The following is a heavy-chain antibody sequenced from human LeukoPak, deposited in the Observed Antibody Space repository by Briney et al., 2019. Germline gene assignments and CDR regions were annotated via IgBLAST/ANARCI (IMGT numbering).Heavy chain of an antibody. J-gene: IGHJ4*02. CDR2: LNPNSGNT. Sequence: ASVKVTCKASGYTFTSYDINWVRQATGQGLEWMGWLNPNSGNTGYAQKFQGRVTMTRNTSISTAYMELSSLRSEDTAVYYCARGADYYDSSGSQFDYWGQGTLVTVSS. CDR3: ARGADYYDSSGSQFDY. D-gene: IGHD3-22*01. V-gene: IGHV1-8*01. CDR1: GYTFTSYD.